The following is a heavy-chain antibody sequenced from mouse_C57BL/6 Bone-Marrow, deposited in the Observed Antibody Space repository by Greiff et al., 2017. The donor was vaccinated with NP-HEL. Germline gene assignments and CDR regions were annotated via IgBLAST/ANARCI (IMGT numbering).Heavy chain of an antibody. V-gene: IGHV14-2*01. J-gene: IGHJ1*03. Sequence: VQLKQSGAELVKPGASVKLSCTASGFNIKDYYMHWVKQRTEQGLEWIGRIDPEDGETKYAPKFQGKATITADTSSNTAYLQLSSLTSEDTAVYYCARSDSRSSSYWYFDVWGTGTTVTVSS. D-gene: IGHD1-1*01. CDR2: IDPEDGET. CDR3: ARSDSRSSSYWYFDV. CDR1: GFNIKDYY.